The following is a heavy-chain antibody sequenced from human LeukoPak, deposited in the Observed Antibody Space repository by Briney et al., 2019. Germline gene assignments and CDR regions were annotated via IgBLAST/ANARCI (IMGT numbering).Heavy chain of an antibody. CDR3: ARRGRWGPYDY. Sequence: SETLSLTCAVYGGSFTTYYWNWIRQSPGKGLEWIGEINHSGSTNYNPSLKSRVTISVDTSKNQFSLKLSSVTAADTAVYYCARRGRWGPYDYWGQGTLVTVSS. V-gene: IGHV4-34*01. CDR2: INHSGST. J-gene: IGHJ4*02. CDR1: GGSFTTYY. D-gene: IGHD3-10*01.